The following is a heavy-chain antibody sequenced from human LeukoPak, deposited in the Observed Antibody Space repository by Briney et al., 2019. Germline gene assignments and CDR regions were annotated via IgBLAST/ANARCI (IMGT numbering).Heavy chain of an antibody. V-gene: IGHV3-74*01. CDR3: VRDGDAYNFDF. CDR1: GFTLSLAW. CDR2: IKYDGSYT. Sequence: PGGSLRLSCATSGFTLSLAWMHWVRQAPGKGLEWVSRIKYDGSYTNYADSVKGRFTISRDNARNTLSLHMISLRAEDTAVSFCVRDGDAYNFDFWGQGVLVTVSS. D-gene: IGHD5-24*01. J-gene: IGHJ4*02.